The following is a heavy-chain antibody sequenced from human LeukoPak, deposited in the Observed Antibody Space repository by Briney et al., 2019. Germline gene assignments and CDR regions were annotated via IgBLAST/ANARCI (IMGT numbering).Heavy chain of an antibody. CDR3: AKQFLDTN. CDR1: GFTFSNFA. Sequence: PGGSLRLSCEASGFTFSNFAMNWVRQAPGKGLEWVSSIGESGDSTDYADSVKGRFTVSRDNSKNTLFLQMNGLRAEDTAVYYCAKQFLDTNWGQGTLVTVSS. J-gene: IGHJ4*02. V-gene: IGHV3-23*01. CDR2: IGESGDST. D-gene: IGHD5-18*01.